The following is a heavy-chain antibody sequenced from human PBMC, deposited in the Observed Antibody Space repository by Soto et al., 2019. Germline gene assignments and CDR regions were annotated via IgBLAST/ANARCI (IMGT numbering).Heavy chain of an antibody. CDR3: ARVVADRSY. CDR2: ISSGGYT. V-gene: IGHV3-66*01. Sequence: EVQVVESGGRWVRPGESLRLSCTPSGFSVSNNYMSWVRQAPGKGLEWVSVISSGGYTYYADSVRDRFIISRDNSKNIVYLQMNSLGDDDTAMYYCARVVADRSYWGQGTLVTVSA. J-gene: IGHJ4*02. CDR1: GFSVSNNY.